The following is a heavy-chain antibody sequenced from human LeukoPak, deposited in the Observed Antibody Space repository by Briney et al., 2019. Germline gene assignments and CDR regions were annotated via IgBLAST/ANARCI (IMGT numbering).Heavy chain of an antibody. V-gene: IGHV1-69*05. CDR1: GGTFSSYA. CDR2: IIPIFGTA. D-gene: IGHD4-17*01. J-gene: IGHJ3*02. CDR3: GIAFYGDYDHDAFDI. Sequence: SVKVSCKASGGTFSSYAISWVRQAPGQGLEWMGGIIPIFGTANYAQKLQGRVTMTTDTSTSTAYMELRSLRSDDTAVYYCGIAFYGDYDHDAFDIWGQGTMVTVSS.